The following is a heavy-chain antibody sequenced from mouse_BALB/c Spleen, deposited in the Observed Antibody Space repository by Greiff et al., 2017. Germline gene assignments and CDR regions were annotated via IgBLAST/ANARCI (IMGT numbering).Heavy chain of an antibody. D-gene: IGHD2-4*01. CDR3: ARGLRRVYYAMDY. Sequence: EVQLQQSGAELVKPGASVKLSCTASGFNIKDTYMHWVKQRPEQGLEWIGRIDPANGNTKYDPKFQGKATITADTSSNTAYLQLSSLTSEDTAVYYCARGLRRVYYAMDYWGQGTSVTVSS. V-gene: IGHV14-3*02. J-gene: IGHJ4*01. CDR1: GFNIKDTY. CDR2: IDPANGNT.